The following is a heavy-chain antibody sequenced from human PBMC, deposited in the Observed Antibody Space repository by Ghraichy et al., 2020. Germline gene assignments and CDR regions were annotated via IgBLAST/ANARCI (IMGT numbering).Heavy chain of an antibody. CDR1: GITFSDTW. CDR3: TSDTEASSSYAHDY. J-gene: IGHJ4*02. Sequence: GGSLRLSCAVSGITFSDTWMSWVRQTPGKGLEWVGRIKRKSDGETTSYAAPVKGRFSIARDDSKSTLYSQMDSLKTEDTGVYYCTSDTEASSSYAHDYWGQGTLVTVSS. CDR2: IKRKSDGETT. V-gene: IGHV3-15*06. D-gene: IGHD3-16*01.